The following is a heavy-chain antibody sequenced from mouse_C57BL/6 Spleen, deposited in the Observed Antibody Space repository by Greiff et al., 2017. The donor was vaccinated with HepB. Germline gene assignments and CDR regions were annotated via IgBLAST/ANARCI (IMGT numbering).Heavy chain of an antibody. Sequence: QVQLQQSGAELARPGASVKLSCKASGYTFTSYGISWVKQRTGQGLEWIGEIYPRSGNTYYNEKFKGKATLTADKSSSTAYMELRSLTSEDSAVYFCARSLFYYYGSSYVPYYYAMDYWGQGTSVTVSS. CDR1: GYTFTSYG. J-gene: IGHJ4*01. CDR3: ARSLFYYYGSSYVPYYYAMDY. D-gene: IGHD1-1*01. V-gene: IGHV1-81*01. CDR2: IYPRSGNT.